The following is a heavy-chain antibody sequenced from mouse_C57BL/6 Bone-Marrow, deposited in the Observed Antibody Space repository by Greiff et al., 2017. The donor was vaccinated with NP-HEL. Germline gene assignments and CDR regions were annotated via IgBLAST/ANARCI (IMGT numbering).Heavy chain of an antibody. D-gene: IGHD1-1*01. Sequence: QVQLQQPGAELVKPGASVKLSCKASGYTFTSYWMQWVKQRPGQGLEWIGELDPSDSYTNYNQKFKGKATLTVDTSSSTAYMQLSSLTSEDSAVYYCAREEITTVPWYFDVWGTGTTVTVSS. CDR3: AREEITTVPWYFDV. CDR2: LDPSDSYT. V-gene: IGHV1-50*01. J-gene: IGHJ1*03. CDR1: GYTFTSYW.